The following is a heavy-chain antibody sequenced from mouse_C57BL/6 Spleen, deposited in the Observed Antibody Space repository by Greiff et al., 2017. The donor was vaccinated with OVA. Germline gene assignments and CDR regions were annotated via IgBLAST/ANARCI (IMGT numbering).Heavy chain of an antibody. Sequence: QVQLQQSGAELMKPGASVKLSCKATGYTFTGYWIEWVKQRPGHGLEWIGEILPGSGSTNYNEKFKGKATFTADTSSNTAYMQRSSLTTEDSAIYYCARRGYYDYDGGFAYWGQGTLVTVSA. J-gene: IGHJ3*01. CDR2: ILPGSGST. V-gene: IGHV1-9*01. D-gene: IGHD2-4*01. CDR3: ARRGYYDYDGGFAY. CDR1: GYTFTGYW.